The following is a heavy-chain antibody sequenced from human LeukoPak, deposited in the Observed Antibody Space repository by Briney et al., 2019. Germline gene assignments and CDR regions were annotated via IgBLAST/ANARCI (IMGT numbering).Heavy chain of an antibody. J-gene: IGHJ4*02. V-gene: IGHV3-7*05. CDR1: GFTFSRYG. D-gene: IGHD3-22*01. CDR3: ARDWDYYYNSGYYFEY. CDR2: IKHDGSEK. Sequence: GGSLRLSCAASGFTFSRYGMSWVRQAPGKGLEWVAIIKHDGSEKYYVDSVKGRFTISRDSAKNSLYLQMNSLRAEDTAVYYCARDWDYYYNSGYYFEYWGRGTLVTVSS.